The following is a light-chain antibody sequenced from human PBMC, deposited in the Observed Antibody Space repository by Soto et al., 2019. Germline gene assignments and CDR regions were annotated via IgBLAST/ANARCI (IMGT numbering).Light chain of an antibody. CDR1: QDITDY. V-gene: IGKV1-5*03. Sequence: DIQMTQSPSSLSASVGDRVTITCQASQDITDYLHWYQQKPGKAPKLLIFKASTLESGVPSRFSGSGSGTEFTLTINSLQPDDFATYYCQQCDSSSYTFGQGTKLDIK. J-gene: IGKJ2*01. CDR2: KAS. CDR3: QQCDSSSYT.